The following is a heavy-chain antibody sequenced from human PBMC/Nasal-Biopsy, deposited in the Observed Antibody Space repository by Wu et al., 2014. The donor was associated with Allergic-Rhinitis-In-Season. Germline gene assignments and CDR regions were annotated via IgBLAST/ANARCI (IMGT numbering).Heavy chain of an antibody. CDR2: IYSSGST. D-gene: IGHD1-7*01. J-gene: IGHJ4*02. V-gene: IGHV4-39*01. CDR3: ARSNWNYGTYSFDF. Sequence: SIYSSGSTNYNPSLKSRLTISVDTSKNQFSLKLSSVTAADTAVYYCARSNWNYGTYSFDFWGQGTLVTVSS.